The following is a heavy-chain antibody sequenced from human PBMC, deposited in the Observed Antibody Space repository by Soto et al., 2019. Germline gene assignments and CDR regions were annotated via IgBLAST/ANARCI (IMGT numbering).Heavy chain of an antibody. CDR2: INDRGSI. V-gene: IGHV4-34*01. Sequence: QVQLQQWGAGPLRPLETLSLTCGVSGGSFSGYYWAWIRQSPGKGLEWIGEINDRGSINYNPSLKSRVSISVCMSKNPYSLNLRSVTAADTAVYYCARESHDILTGPPWVWYFDLWGRGTLVTVSS. D-gene: IGHD3-9*01. CDR1: GGSFSGYY. J-gene: IGHJ2*01. CDR3: ARESHDILTGPPWVWYFDL.